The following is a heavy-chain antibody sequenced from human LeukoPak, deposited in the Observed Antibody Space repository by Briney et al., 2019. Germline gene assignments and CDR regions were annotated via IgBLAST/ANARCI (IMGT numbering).Heavy chain of an antibody. D-gene: IGHD2-15*01. V-gene: IGHV1-2*02. CDR2: INPNSGGT. Sequence: ASVKVSCKASGYTFTGYYVHWVRRAPGQGLEWMGWINPNSGGTNYAQKFQGRVTMTRDTSISTAYMELSRLRSDDTAVYYCARDRVECGGSCYQEYFQHWGQGTLVTVSS. CDR3: ARDRVECGGSCYQEYFQH. J-gene: IGHJ1*01. CDR1: GYTFTGYY.